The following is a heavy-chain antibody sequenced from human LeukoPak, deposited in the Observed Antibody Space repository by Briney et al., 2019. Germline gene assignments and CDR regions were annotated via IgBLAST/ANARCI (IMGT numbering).Heavy chain of an antibody. CDR1: GGSISSGSCY. J-gene: IGHJ3*02. CDR2: IYTSRST. CDR3: ATVDTDAFDI. V-gene: IGHV4-61*02. D-gene: IGHD5-18*01. Sequence: SETLSLTCTVSGGSISSGSCYWSWIRQPAGKGLEWIGRIYTSRSTNYNPSLKSRVTISVDTSKNQFSLKLSSVTAADTAVYYCATVDTDAFDIWGQGTMVTVSS.